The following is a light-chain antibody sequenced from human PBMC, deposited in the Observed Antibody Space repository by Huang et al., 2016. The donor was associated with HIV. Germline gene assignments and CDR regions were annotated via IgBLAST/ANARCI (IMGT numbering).Light chain of an antibody. CDR3: QQYNAWSSTWT. V-gene: IGKV3-15*01. CDR2: GAA. CDR1: QGITGN. Sequence: EIVLTQSPGTLSLSPGETATLSCRASQGITGNLAWYQQRLGQPPRLLIYGAATRAPNSPGRFSGSGSGTDFTLTITSLRSEDSAVYYCQQYNAWSSTWTFGQGTRMEIK. J-gene: IGKJ1*01.